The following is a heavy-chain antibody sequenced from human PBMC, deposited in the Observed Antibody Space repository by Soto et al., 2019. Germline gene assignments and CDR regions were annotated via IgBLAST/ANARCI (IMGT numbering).Heavy chain of an antibody. CDR2: ISAYDGKT. D-gene: IGHD6-19*01. V-gene: IGHV1-18*01. Sequence: QAQLVQSGAEVKKPGASVKVSCKASGYTFTSYGISWVRLAPGQGLEWMGWISAYDGKTKYAQKIQDRVVMTTDTXXNTAYMELRSLRSDDTAIYYCARLQWLAGKNGMDVWGQGTTVTV. J-gene: IGHJ6*02. CDR1: GYTFTSYG. CDR3: ARLQWLAGKNGMDV.